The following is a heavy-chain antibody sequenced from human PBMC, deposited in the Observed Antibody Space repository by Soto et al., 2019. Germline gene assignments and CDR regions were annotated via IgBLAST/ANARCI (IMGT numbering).Heavy chain of an antibody. J-gene: IGHJ4*02. Sequence: PSQTLSLTCAISGDSVFSNTAAWNWIRQSPSRGLEWLGRTYYRSKWYNDYAVTVRSRIAINPDTSKNQFSLHLNSVTPDDKALSYCVRAVGFDLDNWGQGTQVTVSS. CDR2: TYYRSKWYN. CDR1: GDSVFSNTAA. CDR3: VRAVGFDLDN. D-gene: IGHD1-26*01. V-gene: IGHV6-1*01.